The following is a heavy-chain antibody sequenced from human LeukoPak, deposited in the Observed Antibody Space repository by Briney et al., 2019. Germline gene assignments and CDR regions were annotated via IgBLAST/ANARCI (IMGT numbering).Heavy chain of an antibody. CDR2: ISNSGGST. V-gene: IGHV3-23*01. CDR1: GFTFSSYA. D-gene: IGHD6-13*01. J-gene: IGHJ3*02. Sequence: GGSLRLSCAASGFTFSSYAMSWVRQAPGKGLEWVSAISNSGGSTNYADSVKGRFTISRDNAKNSLYLQMNSLRAEDTAVYYCARNKEGDSSSWYAADAFDIWGQGTMVTVSS. CDR3: ARNKEGDSSSWYAADAFDI.